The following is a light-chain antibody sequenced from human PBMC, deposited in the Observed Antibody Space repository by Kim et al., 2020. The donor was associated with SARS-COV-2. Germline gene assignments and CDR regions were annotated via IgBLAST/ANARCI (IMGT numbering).Light chain of an antibody. CDR2: DVT. Sequence: QSALTQPASLSGSPGESITISCSGSSSDIGGYNYVSWYQQHPGKAPKLMIYDVTERPSGVSDRFSGSKSANMASLTIFGLQAEDEADYYCSSYATTTAVVFGGGTQLTVL. V-gene: IGLV2-14*03. CDR3: SSYATTTAVV. J-gene: IGLJ2*01. CDR1: SSDIGGYNY.